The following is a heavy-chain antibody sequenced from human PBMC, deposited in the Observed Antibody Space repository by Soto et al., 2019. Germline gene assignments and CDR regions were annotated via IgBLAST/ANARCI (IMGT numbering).Heavy chain of an antibody. D-gene: IGHD3-3*01. Sequence: SETLCLTYTVSGGSISSYYGSWIRQPPGKGLEWIGYIYYSGGTNYNPSLKSRVTISVDTSKNQFSLKLSSVTAADTAVYYCARLDYDFWSGRDDAFDIWGQGTMVTVSS. V-gene: IGHV4-59*08. CDR1: GGSISSYY. CDR3: ARLDYDFWSGRDDAFDI. CDR2: IYYSGGT. J-gene: IGHJ3*02.